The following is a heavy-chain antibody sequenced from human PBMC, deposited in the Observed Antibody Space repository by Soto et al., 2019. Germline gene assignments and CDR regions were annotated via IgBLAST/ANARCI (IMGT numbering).Heavy chain of an antibody. D-gene: IGHD1-26*01. Sequence: GGPVEVSCKASCYTFSRYGIRLGRQAPGQGLEWMGRISAYNGNTNYAQKLQGRVTMTTDTSTSTAYMELRSLRSDDTAVYYCARVVGALGHWFDPWGQGTLVTVSS. V-gene: IGHV1-18*01. CDR1: CYTFSRYG. CDR3: ARVVGALGHWFDP. CDR2: ISAYNGNT. J-gene: IGHJ5*02.